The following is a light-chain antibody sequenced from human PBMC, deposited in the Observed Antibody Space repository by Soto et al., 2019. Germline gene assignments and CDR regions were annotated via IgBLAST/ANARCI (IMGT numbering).Light chain of an antibody. Sequence: QSVLTQPPSVSGAPGQRVTISCTGSSSNIGAGYDVHWYQQLPGTAPKLLIYANNNRPSGVPDRFYGSKSGTSASLAITGLQAEDEADYYCQSYDSSLSGVVFGGGTKLTVL. CDR3: QSYDSSLSGVV. CDR1: SSNIGAGYD. J-gene: IGLJ2*01. CDR2: ANN. V-gene: IGLV1-40*01.